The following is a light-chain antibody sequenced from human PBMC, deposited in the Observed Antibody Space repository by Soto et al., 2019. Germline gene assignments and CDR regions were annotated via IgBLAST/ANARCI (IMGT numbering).Light chain of an antibody. CDR1: QSMNNY. CDR3: QQYNTYST. V-gene: IGKV1-16*01. J-gene: IGKJ5*01. Sequence: DIQLTQSPSSLSASVGDRVTITCRASQSMNNYINWYQQRPGKAPNLLIYATSTLQSGVPSRFSGNGSGTEFTLTISSLQPDDFATYYCQQYNTYSTFGQGTRLEIK. CDR2: ATS.